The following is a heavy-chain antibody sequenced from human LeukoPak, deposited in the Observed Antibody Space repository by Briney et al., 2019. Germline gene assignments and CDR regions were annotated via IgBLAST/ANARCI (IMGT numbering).Heavy chain of an antibody. CDR2: ISSSSSYI. D-gene: IGHD1-26*01. V-gene: IGHV3-21*01. CDR1: GFTFSSYS. CDR3: ARDRAGATTDY. J-gene: IGHJ4*02. Sequence: GGSLRLSCAASGFTFSSYSMNWARQAPGKGLEWVSSISSSSSYIYYADSVKGRFTISRDNAKNSLYLQMNSLRAEDTAVYYCARDRAGATTDYWGQGTLVTASS.